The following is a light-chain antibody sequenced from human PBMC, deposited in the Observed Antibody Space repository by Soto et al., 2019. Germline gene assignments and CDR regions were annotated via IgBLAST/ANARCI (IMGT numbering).Light chain of an antibody. Sequence: EIVLTQSPGTLSLSPGERATLSCRASQSISSSYLAWYQQKPGQAPRLLIYGASSRASGFPNRFSGSGSGTDFTLTISRREPEDFAVYYCQHYGSSLSITFGQGTRLEIK. CDR2: GAS. CDR3: QHYGSSLSIT. V-gene: IGKV3-20*01. CDR1: QSISSSY. J-gene: IGKJ5*01.